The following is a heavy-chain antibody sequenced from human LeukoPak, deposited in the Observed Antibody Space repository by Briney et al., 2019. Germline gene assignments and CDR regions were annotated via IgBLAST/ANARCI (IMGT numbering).Heavy chain of an antibody. V-gene: IGHV1-46*01. J-gene: IGHJ4*02. CDR1: GYTFTSYY. D-gene: IGHD2-15*01. CDR2: INPSGGST. CDR3: ARAVSVVADY. Sequence: EASVKVSCKASGYTFTSYYMHWVRQAPGQGLEWMRIINPSGGSTSYAQKFQGRVTVTRDMSTSTVYMELSSLRSEDTAVYYCARAVSVVADYWGQGTLVTVSS.